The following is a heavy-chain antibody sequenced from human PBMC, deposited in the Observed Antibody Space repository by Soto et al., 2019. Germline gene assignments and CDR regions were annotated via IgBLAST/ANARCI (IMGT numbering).Heavy chain of an antibody. J-gene: IGHJ2*01. CDR2: INHSGST. Sequence: QVQLQQWGAGLLKPSETLSLTCAVYGGSFSGYYWSWIRQPPGQGLEWIGEINHSGSTNYNPSLKSRVTISVDTSKNQFSLKLSSVTAAVTSVYFCARGVAVAWFRYFDLWGRGTLVTVSS. CDR1: GGSFSGYY. V-gene: IGHV4-34*01. D-gene: IGHD6-19*01. CDR3: ARGVAVAWFRYFDL.